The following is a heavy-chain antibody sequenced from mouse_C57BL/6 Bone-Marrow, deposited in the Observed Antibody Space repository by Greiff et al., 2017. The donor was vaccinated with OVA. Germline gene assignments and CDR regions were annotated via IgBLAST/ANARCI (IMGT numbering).Heavy chain of an antibody. CDR1: GYAFSSYW. CDR3: AIGGTRGFAY. V-gene: IGHV1-80*01. CDR2: IYPGSGST. Sequence: QVQLQQSGAELVKPGASVKISCKASGYAFSSYWMNWVKQRPGKGLEWIGQIYPGSGSTNYNEKFKSKATLTVDTSSSTAYMQLSSLTSEDSAVYYCAIGGTRGFAYWGQGTLVTVSA. D-gene: IGHD2-14*01. J-gene: IGHJ3*01.